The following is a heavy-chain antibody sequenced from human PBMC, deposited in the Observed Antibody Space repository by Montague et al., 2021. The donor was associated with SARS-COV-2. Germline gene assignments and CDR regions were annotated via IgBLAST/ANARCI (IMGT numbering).Heavy chain of an antibody. CDR1: GGSLSGYY. CDR2: INHSGST. CDR3: AGYQVLNFYYYYAMDV. V-gene: IGHV4-34*01. Sequence: SETLSLTCAVSGGSLSGYYWSWIRQSPGGGLEWIGEINHSGSTNYNPSLKSRVTISVDTSKNQFSLTLRSATAADTGLYYCAGYQVLNFYYYYAMDVWGQGTTVTVSS. D-gene: IGHD5-12*01. J-gene: IGHJ6*02.